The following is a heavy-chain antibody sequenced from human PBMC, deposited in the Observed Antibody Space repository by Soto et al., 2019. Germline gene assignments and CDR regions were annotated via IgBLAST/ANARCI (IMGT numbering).Heavy chain of an antibody. V-gene: IGHV1-2*02. D-gene: IGHD6-25*01. CDR2: INPNSGGT. J-gene: IGHJ4*02. CDR1: GYTFTDYY. CDR3: ARGGGIYSSAWPTDY. Sequence: VSCKASGYTFTDYYMHWVRQAPGQGLEWMGWINPNSGGTNYAQKFQGRVTMTRDTSTSTAYMELRSLRSDDTAVYYCARGGGIYSSAWPTDYWGQGTLVTVSS.